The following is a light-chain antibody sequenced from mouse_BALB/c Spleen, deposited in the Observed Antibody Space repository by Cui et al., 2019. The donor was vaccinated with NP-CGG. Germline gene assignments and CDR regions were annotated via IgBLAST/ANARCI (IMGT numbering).Light chain of an antibody. J-gene: IGLJ1*01. Sequence: QAVVTQESALTTSPGETVTLTCRSSTGAVTTSNYANWVQEKPDHLFTGLIGGTNNRVPGVPARFSGSLIGDKAALTITGAQTEDEAIYFCALWSSNHWVFGGGTKLTVL. CDR3: ALWSSNHWV. V-gene: IGLV1*01. CDR1: TGAVTTSNY. CDR2: GTN.